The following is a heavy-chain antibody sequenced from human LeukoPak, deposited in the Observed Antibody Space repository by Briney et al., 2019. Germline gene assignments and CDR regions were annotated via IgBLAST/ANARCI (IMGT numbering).Heavy chain of an antibody. J-gene: IGHJ3*02. CDR3: ARDSITMGALDI. CDR2: IRYDGSNK. D-gene: IGHD3-10*01. Sequence: GGSLTLSCAASGFTFLSYGMHWVRQAPGKGLEWVAFIRYDGSNKYYADSVKGRFTIFRDNSKNTLYLQVNSLRAEDTAVYYCARDSITMGALDIWGQGTMVTVSS. V-gene: IGHV3-30*02. CDR1: GFTFLSYG.